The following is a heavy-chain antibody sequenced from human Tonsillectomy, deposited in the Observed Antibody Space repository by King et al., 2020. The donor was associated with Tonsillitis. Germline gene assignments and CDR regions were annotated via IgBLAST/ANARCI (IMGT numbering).Heavy chain of an antibody. CDR2: IGRSSSTR. CDR1: GFSFRSYN. CDR3: ATDTPRPYYYYMDV. V-gene: IGHV3-48*01. Sequence: VQLVESGGGFVYPGGSLRLSCAASGFSFRSYNRNWVRQAPGKGLDGGSYIGRSSSTRYYADSGKGRFTISRDDAKNSLYLQMNGLRAADTAVYYCATDTPRPYYYYMDVWGKGTTVTVSS. J-gene: IGHJ6*03.